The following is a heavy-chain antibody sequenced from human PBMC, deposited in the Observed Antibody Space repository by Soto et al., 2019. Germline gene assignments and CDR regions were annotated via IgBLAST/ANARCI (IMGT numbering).Heavy chain of an antibody. CDR2: IYYSGST. CDR3: ASLYSYGAYYYYGMDV. Sequence: SETLSLTCTVSGGSISSSSYYWGWIRQPPGKGLEWIGSIYYSGSTYYNPSLKSRVTISVDTSKNQFSLKLSSVTAADTAVYYCASLYSYGAYYYYGMDVWGQGTTVTVSS. CDR1: GGSISSSSYY. D-gene: IGHD5-18*01. V-gene: IGHV4-39*01. J-gene: IGHJ6*02.